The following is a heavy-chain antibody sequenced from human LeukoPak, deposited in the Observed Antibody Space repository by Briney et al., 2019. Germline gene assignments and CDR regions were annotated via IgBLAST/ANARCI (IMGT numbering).Heavy chain of an antibody. V-gene: IGHV3-74*01. CDR3: VRDRDGYNY. J-gene: IGHJ4*02. CDR1: GFIFSNYV. CDR2: INNDGSDK. D-gene: IGHD5-24*01. Sequence: GGSLRLSCAASGFIFSNYVMHWVRQAPGKGLVWVSRINNDGSDKRYADSVKARFTISRDNAKNTLYLQMSSLRAEATAMYYCVRDRDGYNYWGQGTLVSVSS.